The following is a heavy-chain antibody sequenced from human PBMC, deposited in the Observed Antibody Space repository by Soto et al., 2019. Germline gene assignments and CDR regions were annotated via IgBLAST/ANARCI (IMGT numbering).Heavy chain of an antibody. D-gene: IGHD6-13*01. J-gene: IGHJ5*02. V-gene: IGHV1-69*13. CDR1: GGTFSSYA. CDR2: IIPIFGTA. CDR3: AREVGSSSWYGKDNWFDP. Sequence: SVKVSCKASGGTFSSYAISWVRQAPGQGLEWMGGIIPIFGTANYAQKFQGRVTITADESTSTAYMELSSLRSEDTAVYYCAREVGSSSWYGKDNWFDPWGQGTLVTVSS.